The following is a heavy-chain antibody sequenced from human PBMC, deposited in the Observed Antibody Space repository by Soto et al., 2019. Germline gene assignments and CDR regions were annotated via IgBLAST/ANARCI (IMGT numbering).Heavy chain of an antibody. CDR2: ITGGGTSI. V-gene: IGHV3-23*01. Sequence: GGSLRVSCAASGFDFSGYAMSWVRQAPGKGLQWVSVITGGGTSIYYAASVKGRFSIARDTSSNTLVLHMSSLRAEDTALYYCAKHQYSFAHYIDHWGQGTQVTVSS. J-gene: IGHJ4*02. CDR1: GFDFSGYA. CDR3: AKHQYSFAHYIDH. D-gene: IGHD5-12*01.